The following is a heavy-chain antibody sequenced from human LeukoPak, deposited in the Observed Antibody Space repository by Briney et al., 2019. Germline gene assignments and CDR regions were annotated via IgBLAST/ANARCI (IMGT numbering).Heavy chain of an antibody. CDR2: MNPNSGNT. V-gene: IGHV1-8*01. J-gene: IGHJ5*02. Sequence: ASVKVSCKASGYTFTSYDINWVRQAPGQGLEWMGWMNPNSGNTGYAQKFQGRVTMTRNTSISTAYMELSSLRSEDTAVYYCARGPNKSDGGNSGSAWFDPWGQGTLVTVSS. D-gene: IGHD4-23*01. CDR1: GYTFTSYD. CDR3: ARGPNKSDGGNSGSAWFDP.